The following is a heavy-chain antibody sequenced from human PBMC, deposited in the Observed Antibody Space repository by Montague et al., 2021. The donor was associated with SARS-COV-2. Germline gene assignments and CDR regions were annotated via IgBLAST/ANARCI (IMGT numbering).Heavy chain of an antibody. CDR3: ARGFDSGGYYYARRAFDI. D-gene: IGHD3-22*01. CDR1: GFSLTSSGMC. V-gene: IGHV2-70*01. J-gene: IGHJ3*02. Sequence: PALVKPTQTLTLTCTFSGFSLTSSGMCVSWIHQPPGKALEWLAPIDWDDDKYYITSLETRLTISKDTSKNQVVLTMTNMDPMDTATYYCARGFDSGGYYYARRAFDIWGQGTMVTVSP. CDR2: IDWDDDK.